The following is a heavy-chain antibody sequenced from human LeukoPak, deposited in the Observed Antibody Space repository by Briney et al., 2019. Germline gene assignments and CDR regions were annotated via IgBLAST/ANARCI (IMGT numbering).Heavy chain of an antibody. CDR2: ISGSGGST. CDR1: GFTFSSYA. J-gene: IGHJ4*02. Sequence: PGGSLRLSCAASGFTFSSYAMSWVRQAPGKGLEWVSAISGSGGSTYYADSVKGRFTISRDNSKNTLYLQMNSLKTEDTAVYYCARVEWRGSYFIDYWGQGTLVTVFS. V-gene: IGHV3-23*01. CDR3: ARVEWRGSYFIDY. D-gene: IGHD1-26*01.